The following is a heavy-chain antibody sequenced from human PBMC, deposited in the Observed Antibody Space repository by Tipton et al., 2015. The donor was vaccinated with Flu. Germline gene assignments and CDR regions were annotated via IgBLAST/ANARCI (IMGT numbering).Heavy chain of an antibody. CDR1: GDSISGSYY. Sequence: TLSLTCTVSGDSISGSYYWGWIRQAPGKGLEWIGNIYHTGSTYHNPSLKSRVTMSVDTSRNHLSLRLRSVTAADTAVYYCARTTYYYGSGSSDYWGQGTLVTVSS. J-gene: IGHJ4*02. D-gene: IGHD3-10*01. V-gene: IGHV4-38-2*02. CDR3: ARTTYYYGSGSSDY. CDR2: IYHTGST.